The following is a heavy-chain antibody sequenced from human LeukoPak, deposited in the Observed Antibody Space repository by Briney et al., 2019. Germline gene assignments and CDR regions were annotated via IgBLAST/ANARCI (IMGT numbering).Heavy chain of an antibody. V-gene: IGHV3-23*01. CDR3: ARDWVGVHAFDI. CDR1: GFTFSSYA. D-gene: IGHD1-26*01. J-gene: IGHJ3*02. CDR2: ISGSGGST. Sequence: PGGSLRLSCAASGFTFSSYAMSWVRQAPGKGLEWVSAISGSGGSTYYADSVKGRFTISRDNSKNTLYLQMNSLRAEDTAVYYCARDWVGVHAFDIWGQGTMVTVSS.